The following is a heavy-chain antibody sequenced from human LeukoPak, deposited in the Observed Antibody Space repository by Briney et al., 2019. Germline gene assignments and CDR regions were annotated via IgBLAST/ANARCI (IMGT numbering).Heavy chain of an antibody. CDR3: ARPSRSGGYNYWYFDL. D-gene: IGHD5-24*01. CDR2: ISYSGST. V-gene: IGHV4-59*05. Sequence: SETLSLTCTVSGGSISSYYWSWIRQPPGKGLEWIGSISYSGSTYYNPSLKSRVTISVDTSNNQFSLKLRSVTAADTALYYCARPSRSGGYNYWYFDLWGRGTLVTVSS. J-gene: IGHJ2*01. CDR1: GGSISSYY.